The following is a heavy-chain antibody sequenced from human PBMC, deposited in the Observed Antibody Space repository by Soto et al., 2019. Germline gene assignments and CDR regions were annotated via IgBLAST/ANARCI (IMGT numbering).Heavy chain of an antibody. J-gene: IGHJ5*02. CDR3: ARGLIGPSGIEAAGFDP. V-gene: IGHV1-69*06. CDR1: PGTFSSYA. CDR2: IIPIFRTA. Sequence: SLKVSCKSSPGTFSSYAISWVRRAPGQGLEWMGGIIPIFRTANYAEKFQGRVTITADKSTSTAYMELSSLRSEDTAVYYCARGLIGPSGIEAAGFDPWGQGTLVTVSS. D-gene: IGHD6-13*01.